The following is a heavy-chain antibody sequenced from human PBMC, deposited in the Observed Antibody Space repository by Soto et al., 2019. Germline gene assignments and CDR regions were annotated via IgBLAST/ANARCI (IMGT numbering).Heavy chain of an antibody. J-gene: IGHJ4*02. CDR3: ARDHYDSSGYYQYYFDY. CDR2: IKQDGSEK. V-gene: IGHV3-7*03. D-gene: IGHD3-22*01. Sequence: GSLRLSCAASGFTFSSYWMSWVRQAPGKGLEWVANIKQDGSEKYYVDSVKGRFTISRDNAKNSLYLQMNSLRAEDTAVYYCARDHYDSSGYYQYYFDYWGQGTLVTVSS. CDR1: GFTFSSYW.